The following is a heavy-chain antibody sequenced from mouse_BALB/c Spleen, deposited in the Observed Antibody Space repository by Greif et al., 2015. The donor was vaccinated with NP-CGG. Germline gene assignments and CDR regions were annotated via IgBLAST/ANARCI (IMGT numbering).Heavy chain of an antibody. Sequence: EVQGVESGGGLVKPGGSLKLSCAASGFTFSDYYMYWVRQTPEKRLEWVATISDGGSYTYYPDSVKGRFTISRDNAKNNLYLQMSSLKSEDTAMYYCAISYYYGSSYYAMDYWGQGTSVTVSS. CDR1: GFTFSDYY. CDR3: AISYYYGSSYYAMDY. CDR2: ISDGGSYT. V-gene: IGHV5-4*02. D-gene: IGHD1-1*01. J-gene: IGHJ4*01.